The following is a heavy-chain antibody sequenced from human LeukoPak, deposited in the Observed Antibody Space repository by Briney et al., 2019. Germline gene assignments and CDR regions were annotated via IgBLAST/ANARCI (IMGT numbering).Heavy chain of an antibody. CDR2: ISAYNGNT. J-gene: IGHJ4*02. CDR1: GYTFTSYG. D-gene: IGHD1-26*01. Sequence: GASVKVSCKASGYTFTSYGISWVRQAPGQGLEWMGWISAYNGNTNYAQKLQGRVTMTTDTSTSTAYMELRSLRSDDTAVYYCARADLGLWELLLDYWGQGTLVTVSS. CDR3: ARADLGLWELLLDY. V-gene: IGHV1-18*01.